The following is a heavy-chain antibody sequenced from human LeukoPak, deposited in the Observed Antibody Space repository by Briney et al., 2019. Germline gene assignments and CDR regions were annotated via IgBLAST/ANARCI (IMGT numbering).Heavy chain of an antibody. Sequence: ASVKVSCKASGYTFTGYYMHWVRQAPGQGLEWMGWINPNSGGTNYAQKFQGRVTMTRDTSISTAYMELSRLRSDDTAVYYCARGRVVVVPAAIPPVNWYFDLWGRGTLVTVFS. CDR1: GYTFTGYY. CDR3: ARGRVVVVPAAIPPVNWYFDL. J-gene: IGHJ2*01. CDR2: INPNSGGT. V-gene: IGHV1-2*02. D-gene: IGHD2-2*02.